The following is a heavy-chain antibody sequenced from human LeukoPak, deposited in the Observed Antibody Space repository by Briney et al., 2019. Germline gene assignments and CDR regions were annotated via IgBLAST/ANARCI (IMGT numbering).Heavy chain of an antibody. J-gene: IGHJ4*02. CDR1: GYTFTGYY. V-gene: IGHV1-2*02. CDR3: ARAADTSMVISDY. Sequence: ASVKVSCKASGYTFTGYYMHWVRQAPGQGLEWMGWINPNSGGTNYAQKFQGRVTMTRDTSISTAYMELSRLRSDDTAVYYCARAADTSMVISDYWGQGTLVTVSS. CDR2: INPNSGGT. D-gene: IGHD5-18*01.